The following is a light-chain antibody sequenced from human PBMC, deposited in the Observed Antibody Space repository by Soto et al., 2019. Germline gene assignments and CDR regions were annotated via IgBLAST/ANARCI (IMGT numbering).Light chain of an antibody. V-gene: IGKV3-11*01. CDR3: QQYYNWWT. CDR2: DAS. J-gene: IGKJ1*01. CDR1: QSVSSY. Sequence: EIVLTQSPATLSLSPGERATLSCSASQSVSSYLAWYQQKPGQAPRLLIYDASNRATGIPARFSGSGSGTDFTLTISSLEPEDFAVYHCQQYYNWWTFGQGTKVDIK.